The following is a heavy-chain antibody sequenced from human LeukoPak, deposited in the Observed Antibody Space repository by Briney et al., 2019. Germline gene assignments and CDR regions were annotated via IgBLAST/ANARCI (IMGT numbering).Heavy chain of an antibody. Sequence: LRLSCAASGFTFSDYYMHWVRQHPGKGLEWIGYIYYSGSTYYNPSLKSRVTISVDTSKNQFSLKLSSVTAADTAAYYCARADVGNAFDIWGQGTMVTVSS. CDR2: IYYSGST. J-gene: IGHJ3*02. CDR1: GFTFSDYY. V-gene: IGHV4-31*02. CDR3: ARADVGNAFDI.